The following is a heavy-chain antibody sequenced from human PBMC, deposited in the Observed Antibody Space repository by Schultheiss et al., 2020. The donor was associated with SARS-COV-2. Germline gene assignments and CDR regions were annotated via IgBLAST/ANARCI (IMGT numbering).Heavy chain of an antibody. V-gene: IGHV4-61*02. Sequence: SETLSLTCTVSGGSISSGGYHWSWIRQPAGKGLEWIGRIYTSGSTNYNPSLKSRVTISVDTSKNQFSLKLSSVTAADTAVYYCARDRRGYDQANYYFDYWGQGTLVTVSS. CDR3: ARDRRGYDQANYYFDY. D-gene: IGHD5-12*01. CDR1: GGSISSGGYH. CDR2: IYTSGST. J-gene: IGHJ4*02.